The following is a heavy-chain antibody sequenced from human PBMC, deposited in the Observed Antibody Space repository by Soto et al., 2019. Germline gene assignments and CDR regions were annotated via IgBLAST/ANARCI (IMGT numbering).Heavy chain of an antibody. Sequence: QVQLQESGPGLVKPSQTLSLTCSVSGDSIMSSGFYWSWIRQHPGEALEWIGYIHYTGSTSYNPSLKSRLAISLDASKNQFSLSLSSVTSADTAVYYCARDHRSLGDYYGIDVWGQGTTVTVSS. J-gene: IGHJ6*02. CDR2: IHYTGST. CDR3: ARDHRSLGDYYGIDV. V-gene: IGHV4-31*03. CDR1: GDSIMSSGFY. D-gene: IGHD3-10*01.